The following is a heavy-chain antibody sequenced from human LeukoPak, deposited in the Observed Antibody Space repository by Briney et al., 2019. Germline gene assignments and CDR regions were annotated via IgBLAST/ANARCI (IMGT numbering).Heavy chain of an antibody. V-gene: IGHV3-21*01. D-gene: IGHD2-21*01. CDR2: ISGSGSYI. Sequence: GGSLRLSCAASGFTFSSYSMNWVRQAPGKGLEWVSYISGSGSYIYYADSVKGRFTISRDNAKNSLYLQMNSLRAEDTAVYYCARDLDTYVLLIAYDTFDSWGQGTMVTVSS. J-gene: IGHJ3*02. CDR1: GFTFSSYS. CDR3: ARDLDTYVLLIAYDTFDS.